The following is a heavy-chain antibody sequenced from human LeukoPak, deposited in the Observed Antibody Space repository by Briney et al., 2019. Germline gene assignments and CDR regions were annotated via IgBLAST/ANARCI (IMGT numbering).Heavy chain of an antibody. CDR3: ARDSTSIQYYYDSSAPTDPDY. CDR1: GFTFSDYY. CDR2: ISSSGSAI. Sequence: GGSLRLSCAASGFTFSDYYMSWIRQAPGKGLEWVSYISSSGSAIYYADSVKGRFTISRDNAKNSLYLQMNSLRAEDTAVYYCARDSTSIQYYYDSSAPTDPDYWGQGTLVTVSS. V-gene: IGHV3-11*01. D-gene: IGHD3-22*01. J-gene: IGHJ4*02.